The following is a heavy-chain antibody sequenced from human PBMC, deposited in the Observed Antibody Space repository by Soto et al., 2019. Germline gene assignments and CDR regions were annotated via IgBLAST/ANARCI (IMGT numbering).Heavy chain of an antibody. Sequence: EVQLVESGGGWVQPGGSLRLSCGASGFTFSSHWMSWVRQAPGKGLEWVASIKQDGSEKHYVDSVKGRFTISRDDAKNPLYLQMNSLRAEDTAVYYCARGSGTYYAGHFDPLGQGTLVTVSS. CDR1: GFTFSSHW. CDR3: ARGSGTYYAGHFDP. D-gene: IGHD1-26*01. V-gene: IGHV3-7*03. CDR2: IKQDGSEK. J-gene: IGHJ5*02.